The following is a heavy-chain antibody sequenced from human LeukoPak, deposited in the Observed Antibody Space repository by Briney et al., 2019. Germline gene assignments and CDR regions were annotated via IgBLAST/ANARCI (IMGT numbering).Heavy chain of an antibody. CDR2: MNPNSGNT. CDR1: GYTFTSYD. Sequence: ASVKVSCKASGYTFTSYDISWVRQATGQGLEWMGWMNPNSGNTGYAQKFQGRVTMTRNTSISTAYMELSSLRSEDTAVYYCARGRIAAAGRKINWFDPWGQGTLVTISS. J-gene: IGHJ5*02. D-gene: IGHD6-13*01. CDR3: ARGRIAAAGRKINWFDP. V-gene: IGHV1-8*01.